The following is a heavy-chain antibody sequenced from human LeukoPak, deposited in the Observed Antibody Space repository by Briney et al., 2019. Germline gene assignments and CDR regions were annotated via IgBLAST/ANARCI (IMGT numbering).Heavy chain of an antibody. V-gene: IGHV4-34*01. CDR1: GGSFSGYY. CDR3: ARGYDTGLDY. Sequence: PSGTLSLTCAVQGGSFSGYYWSWIRQPPGKGLEWIGEINHSGSTYYNPSLTSRVTISVDTSKKQFSLKLSSVTAADTAVYYCARGYDTGLDYWGQGTLVTVSS. J-gene: IGHJ4*02. CDR2: INHSGST. D-gene: IGHD3-9*01.